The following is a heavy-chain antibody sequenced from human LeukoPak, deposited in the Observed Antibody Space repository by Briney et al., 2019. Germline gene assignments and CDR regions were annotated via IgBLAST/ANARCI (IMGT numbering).Heavy chain of an antibody. Sequence: SETLSLTCTVSGYSISTGYYWDWIRQPPGKGLEWIGYIYYSGSTNYNPSLKSRVTISVDTSKNQFSLKLSSVTAADTAVYYCARGGGQSYYYYYMDVWGKGTTVTVSS. CDR3: ARGGGQSYYYYYMDV. CDR2: IYYSGST. V-gene: IGHV4-61*01. D-gene: IGHD2-15*01. CDR1: GYSISTGYY. J-gene: IGHJ6*03.